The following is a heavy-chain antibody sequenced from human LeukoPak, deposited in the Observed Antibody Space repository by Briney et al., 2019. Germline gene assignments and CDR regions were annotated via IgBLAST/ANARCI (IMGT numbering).Heavy chain of an antibody. J-gene: IGHJ4*02. D-gene: IGHD3-22*01. CDR2: IRYDGSNK. V-gene: IGHV3-30*02. CDR1: GFTFSSYG. Sequence: GGSLRLSCAASGFTFSSYGMHWVRQAPGRGLEWVAFIRYDGSNKYYADSVKGRFTISRDNSKNTLYLQMSSLRAEDTAVYYCAKDDSSGSHPFFVDYWGQGTLVTVSS. CDR3: AKDDSSGSHPFFVDY.